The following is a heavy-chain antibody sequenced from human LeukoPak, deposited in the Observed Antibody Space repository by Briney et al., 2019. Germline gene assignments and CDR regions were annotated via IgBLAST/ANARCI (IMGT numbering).Heavy chain of an antibody. D-gene: IGHD2-2*01. V-gene: IGHV1-69*13. CDR1: GGTFSSYA. J-gene: IGHJ6*03. CDR3: ARVVVPAAMPYYYYMDV. Sequence: SVKVSCKASGGTFSSYAISWVRQAPGQGLEWMGGIIPIFGTANYAQKFQGRVTITADESTSTAYMELSSLRSDDTAVYYCARVVVPAAMPYYYYMDVWGKGTTVTVSS. CDR2: IIPIFGTA.